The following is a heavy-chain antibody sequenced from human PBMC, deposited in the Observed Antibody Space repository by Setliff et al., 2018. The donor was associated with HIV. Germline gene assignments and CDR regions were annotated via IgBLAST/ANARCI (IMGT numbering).Heavy chain of an antibody. D-gene: IGHD5-12*01. Sequence: PGGSLRLSCAASGFTFSDYYMSWIRQAPGKGLEWLSYISSSGSTIYYADSVKGRFTISRDNAKNSLYLQMNSLRAEDTAVYYCARGIYTGYDHFDYWGQGTLVTVSS. CDR1: GFTFSDYY. CDR3: ARGIYTGYDHFDY. CDR2: ISSSGSTI. J-gene: IGHJ4*02. V-gene: IGHV3-11*04.